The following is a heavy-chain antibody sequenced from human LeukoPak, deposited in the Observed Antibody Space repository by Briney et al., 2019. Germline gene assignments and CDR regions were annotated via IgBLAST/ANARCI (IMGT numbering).Heavy chain of an antibody. V-gene: IGHV3-48*04. CDR2: ISGSSGTI. CDR3: ARGRTYFYDISGAFFDY. J-gene: IGHJ4*02. D-gene: IGHD3-22*01. Sequence: GGSLRLSCAASGFTFSSYSMNWVRQAPGKGLEWVSYISGSSGTIDYADSVKGRFTISRDNAKNSLYLQMNSLRAEDTAVYYCARGRTYFYDISGAFFDYWGQGTLVTVSS. CDR1: GFTFSSYS.